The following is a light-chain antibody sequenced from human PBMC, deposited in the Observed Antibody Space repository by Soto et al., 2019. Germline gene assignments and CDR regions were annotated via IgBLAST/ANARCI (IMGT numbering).Light chain of an antibody. V-gene: IGLV2-14*01. Sequence: QSALTQPASVSGSPGQSLTISCTGTSSDVGGYNYVSWYQQHPGKAPKLIIYEVSNRPSGVSNRFSGSNSCNTASLTISGLQAEDEADYYCSSYTSSNTLGNVFGTGTKVTVL. CDR1: SSDVGGYNY. CDR2: EVS. J-gene: IGLJ1*01. CDR3: SSYTSSNTLGNV.